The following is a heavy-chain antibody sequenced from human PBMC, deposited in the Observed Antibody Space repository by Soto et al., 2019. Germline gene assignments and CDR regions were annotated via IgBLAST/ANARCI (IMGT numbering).Heavy chain of an antibody. Sequence: EVQLVESGGGLVQPGGSLRLSCAASGFTFSSYCMSWVRQAPGKGLEWVANMKQDGIEKYYVDSVKGRFTISRDNAKDSRYLQMNSLRAEATAMYYCARRPTMNRGNGMDGWGQGTTVNVSS. V-gene: IGHV3-7*03. CDR1: GFTFSSYC. CDR2: MKQDGIEK. CDR3: ARRPTMNRGNGMDG. D-gene: IGHD3-10*01. J-gene: IGHJ6*02.